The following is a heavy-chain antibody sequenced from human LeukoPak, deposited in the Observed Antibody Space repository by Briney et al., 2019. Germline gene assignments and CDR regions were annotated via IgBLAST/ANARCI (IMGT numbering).Heavy chain of an antibody. CDR1: GFTFGSSP. CDR2: FSRNGHDT. J-gene: IGHJ4*02. D-gene: IGHD6-13*01. V-gene: IGHV3-23*01. CDR3: AKGSLGSWYFFDS. Sequence: GGSLRLSCAASGFTFGSSPMSWVRQAPGKGPEWVTTFSRNGHDTYYADSVKGRFTIFIDNSKNILYLQMNSLSAEDTAVYYCAKGSLGSWYFFDSWGQGTLVTVSS.